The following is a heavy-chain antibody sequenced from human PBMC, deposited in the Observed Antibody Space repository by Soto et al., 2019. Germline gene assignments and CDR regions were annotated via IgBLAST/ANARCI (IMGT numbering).Heavy chain of an antibody. D-gene: IGHD2-15*01. J-gene: IGHJ5*02. CDR2: IRSKANSYAT. Sequence: EVQLVESGGGLVQPGGSLKLSCAASGFTFSGSAMHWVRQASGKGLEWVGRIRSKANSYATAYAASVKGRFTISRDDSKNTAYLQMNSLKTEDTAVYYCTRLASRYCSGGSCYAEWWFDPWGQGTLVTVSS. V-gene: IGHV3-73*02. CDR1: GFTFSGSA. CDR3: TRLASRYCSGGSCYAEWWFDP.